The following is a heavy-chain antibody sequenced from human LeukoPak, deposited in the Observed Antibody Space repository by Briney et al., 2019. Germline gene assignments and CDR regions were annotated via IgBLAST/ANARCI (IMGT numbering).Heavy chain of an antibody. CDR1: GGTFISYA. V-gene: IGHV1-69*04. Sequence: SVKVSCKDSGGTFISYAISWVRQAPGQGLEWMGRIIAILGIANYAQKFQGRVTITADKATSTAYMELRRLRSEDTAVCYCAREFYYYGSGSYSNDYWGQGSLVTVSS. J-gene: IGHJ4*02. D-gene: IGHD3-10*01. CDR3: AREFYYYGSGSYSNDY. CDR2: IIAILGIA.